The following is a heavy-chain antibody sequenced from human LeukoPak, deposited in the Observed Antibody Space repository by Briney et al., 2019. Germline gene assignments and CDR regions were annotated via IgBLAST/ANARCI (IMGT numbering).Heavy chain of an antibody. CDR3: ARGPYYDFWSGYYTDGFDY. J-gene: IGHJ4*02. CDR2: INHSGST. Sequence: PSETLSLTGAVYGGSFSGYYWSWIRQPPGKGLEWIGEINHSGSTNYNPSLKSRVTISVDTSKNQFSLKLSSVTAADTAVYYCARGPYYDFWSGYYTDGFDYWGQGTLVTVSS. D-gene: IGHD3-3*01. CDR1: GGSFSGYY. V-gene: IGHV4-34*01.